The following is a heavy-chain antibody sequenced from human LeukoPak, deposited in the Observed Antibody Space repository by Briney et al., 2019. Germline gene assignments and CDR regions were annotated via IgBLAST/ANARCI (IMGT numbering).Heavy chain of an antibody. Sequence: GGSLRLSCAASGFTFSISGMNWVRQAPGKGLEWVSYISSSGDTIYYADSVKGRFTISRDNAKNSLYLQMNGLRAGDTAVYSCXXXXXXXXXXSMSHFDYWGQGTLVTVSS. CDR1: GFTFSISG. CDR2: ISSSGDTI. CDR3: XXXXXXXXXXSMSHFDY. J-gene: IGHJ4*02. V-gene: IGHV3-48*01.